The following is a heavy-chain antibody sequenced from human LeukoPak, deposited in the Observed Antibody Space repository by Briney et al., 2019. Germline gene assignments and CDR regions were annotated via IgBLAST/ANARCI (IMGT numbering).Heavy chain of an antibody. D-gene: IGHD1-26*01. J-gene: IGHJ4*02. CDR3: AKAQRVEAINCDFGY. CDR1: GFTFTNYA. CDR2: VGASGAHT. V-gene: IGHV3-23*01. Sequence: GGSLRLSCAASGFTFTNYAMSWVRQAPGKGLEWVSTVGASGAHTYYADSVKGRFTISRDNSKNTLYLQMNSLRAEGTARYYCAKAQRVEAINCDFGYWGQGTLVTVSS.